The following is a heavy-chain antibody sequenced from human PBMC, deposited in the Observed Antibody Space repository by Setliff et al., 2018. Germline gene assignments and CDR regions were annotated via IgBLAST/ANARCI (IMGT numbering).Heavy chain of an antibody. CDR1: GFTFSSYE. D-gene: IGHD3-10*01. V-gene: IGHV3-48*03. J-gene: IGHJ5*02. Sequence: GGSLRLSCAASGFTFSSYEMNWVRQAPGKGLEWVSYISSSGSTIYYADSVKGRFTISRDNAKNTLYLQMNSLRAEDTAVYSCAKNGFGVVALGVNNWFDPWGQGTLVTVSS. CDR3: AKNGFGVVALGVNNWFDP. CDR2: ISSSGSTI.